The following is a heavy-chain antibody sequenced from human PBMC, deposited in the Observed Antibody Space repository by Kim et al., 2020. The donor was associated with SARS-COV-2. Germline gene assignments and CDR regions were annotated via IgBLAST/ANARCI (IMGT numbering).Heavy chain of an antibody. V-gene: IGHV4-39*07. CDR3: VMWLDWYFDL. J-gene: IGHJ2*01. D-gene: IGHD5-12*01. CDR2: IYYSGST. Sequence: SETLSLTCTVSGGSISSSSYYWGWIRQPPGKGLEWIGSIYYSGSTYYNPSLKSRVTISVDTSKNQFSLKLSSVTAADTAVYYCVMWLDWYFDLWGRGTLVTVSS. CDR1: GGSISSSSYY.